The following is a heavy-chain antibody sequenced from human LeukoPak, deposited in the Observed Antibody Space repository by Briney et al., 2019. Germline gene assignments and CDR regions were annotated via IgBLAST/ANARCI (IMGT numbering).Heavy chain of an antibody. J-gene: IGHJ3*02. Sequence: SQTLSLTCAVYGGSFSGYYWSWIRQPPGKGREWIGEINHSGSTNYNPSLKSRVTISVDKSKNQFSLKLSSVTAADTAVYYCAQYYYDSSGTDFGRAFDIWGQGTMVTVSS. CDR2: INHSGST. V-gene: IGHV4-34*01. CDR3: AQYYYDSSGTDFGRAFDI. D-gene: IGHD3-22*01. CDR1: GGSFSGYY.